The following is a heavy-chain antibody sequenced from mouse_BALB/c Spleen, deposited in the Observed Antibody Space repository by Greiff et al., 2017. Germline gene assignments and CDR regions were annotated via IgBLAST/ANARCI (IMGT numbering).Heavy chain of an antibody. D-gene: IGHD1-1*01. J-gene: IGHJ4*01. CDR2: IYTSDSYT. CDR1: GYTFTSYW. V-gene: IGHV1-69*02. CDR3: TRSANYYGSTSYAMDY. Sequence: QVQLQQPGAELVRPGASVKLSCKASGYTFTSYWINWVKQRPGQGLEWIGNIYTSDSYTNYNQKLKDKATLTVDKSSSAAYMQLSSPTSEDSAVYYCTRSANYYGSTSYAMDYWGQGTSVTVSS.